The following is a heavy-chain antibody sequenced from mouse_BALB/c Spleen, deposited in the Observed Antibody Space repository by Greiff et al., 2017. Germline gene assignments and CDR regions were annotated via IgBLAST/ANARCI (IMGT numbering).Heavy chain of an antibody. J-gene: IGHJ3*01. D-gene: IGHD1-2*01. CDR1: GFSLTSYG. CDR2: IWAGGST. CDR3: ARDSVITTAFAY. Sequence: VQRVESGPGLVQPSQSLSITCTVSGFSLTSYGVHWVRQPPGKGLEWLGVIWAGGSTNYNSALMSRLSISKDNSKSQVFLKMNSLQTDDTAMYYCARDSVITTAFAYWGQGTLVTVSA. V-gene: IGHV2-9*02.